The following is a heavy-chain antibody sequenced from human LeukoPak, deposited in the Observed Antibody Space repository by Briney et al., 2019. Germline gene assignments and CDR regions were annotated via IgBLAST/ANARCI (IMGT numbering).Heavy chain of an antibody. CDR3: ARVSDGWAYFDH. CDR1: GFTFSSYS. Sequence: GGSLRLSCAASGFTFSSYSMNWVRQAPGKGLEWVSSISSSSSYIYYADSVKGRFTISRDNAKNSLYLQMNSLRAEDTAVYYCARVSDGWAYFDHWGQGTLVTVSS. V-gene: IGHV3-21*01. J-gene: IGHJ4*02. CDR2: ISSSSSYI. D-gene: IGHD5-24*01.